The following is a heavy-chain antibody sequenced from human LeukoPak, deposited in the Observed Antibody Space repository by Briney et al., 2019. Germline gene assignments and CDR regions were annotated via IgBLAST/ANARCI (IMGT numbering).Heavy chain of an antibody. CDR3: ARDSGQIAVAGLPLDY. Sequence: SVKVSCKASGGTFSSYAISWVRQAPGQGLEWMGGIIPIFGTANYAQKFQGRVTITADESTSTAYMELSSLRSEDTAVYYCARDSGQIAVAGLPLDYWGQGTLVTVSS. CDR1: GGTFSSYA. V-gene: IGHV1-69*13. CDR2: IIPIFGTA. D-gene: IGHD6-19*01. J-gene: IGHJ4*02.